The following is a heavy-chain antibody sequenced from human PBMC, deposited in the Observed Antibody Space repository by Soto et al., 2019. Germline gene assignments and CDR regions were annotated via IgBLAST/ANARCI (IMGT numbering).Heavy chain of an antibody. V-gene: IGHV1-69*06. CDR3: ACGVFGALSHFHHASAVEI. CDR1: GGTFNSYA. CDR2: IIPILGTT. D-gene: IGHD3-3*01. Sequence: QVQLVQSGAEVKAPGSSLKVSCKVSGGTFNSYAITWVRQVPGQGLEWMGGIIPILGTTTSAQKFLGRVMITADTSTNAAYMELSRLTYEDTAFYFCACGVFGALSHFHHASAVEIGGQGTAVSVSS. J-gene: IGHJ6*02.